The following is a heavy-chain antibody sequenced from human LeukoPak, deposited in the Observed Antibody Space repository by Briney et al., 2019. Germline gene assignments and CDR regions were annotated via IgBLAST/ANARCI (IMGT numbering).Heavy chain of an antibody. J-gene: IGHJ6*02. V-gene: IGHV1-46*01. D-gene: IGHD3-3*01. CDR3: ARGQIFETMDV. CDR2: IHPSGGAT. Sequence: ALVKVSCKASGYTFTGYYMHWVRQAPGQGLEWMGVIHPSGGATRYAQKFQGRVTMTRDTSTSTVYIQLSSLRSADTAVYYCARGQIFETMDVWGQGTTVTVS. CDR1: GYTFTGYY.